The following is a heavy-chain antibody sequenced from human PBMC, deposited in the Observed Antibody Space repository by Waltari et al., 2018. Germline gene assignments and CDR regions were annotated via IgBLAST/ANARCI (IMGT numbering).Heavy chain of an antibody. CDR3: AKAALDYYGSGAYFDH. D-gene: IGHD3-10*01. CDR2: ISISGT. Sequence: EVQLLQSGGGLVQPGGSLSISCAAFGFPFCNYAMAWVRRTPGKGLEWVSGISISGTYYADSVKGRLTLSRDNSKDTLDLQMNSLRADDTAVYYCAKAALDYYGSGAYFDHWGQGALVTVSS. V-gene: IGHV3-23*01. CDR1: GFPFCNYA. J-gene: IGHJ4*02.